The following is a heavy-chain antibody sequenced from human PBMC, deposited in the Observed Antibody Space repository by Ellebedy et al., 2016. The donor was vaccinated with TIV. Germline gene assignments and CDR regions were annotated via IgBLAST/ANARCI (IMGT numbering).Heavy chain of an antibody. CDR3: ARGRWLQPYFDY. Sequence: MPSETLSLTCTVSGGSISGSSYYWGWIRQHPGKGLEWIGYIYYTWSTYYNPSLKSRLIISVDTSKNQFSLKLTSVTAADTAVYYCARGRWLQPYFDYWGQGTPVTVSS. D-gene: IGHD5-24*01. J-gene: IGHJ4*02. CDR1: GGSISGSSYY. CDR2: IYYTWST. V-gene: IGHV4-31*03.